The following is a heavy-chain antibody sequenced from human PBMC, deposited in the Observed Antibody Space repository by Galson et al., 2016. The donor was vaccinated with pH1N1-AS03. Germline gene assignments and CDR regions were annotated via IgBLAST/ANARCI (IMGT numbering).Heavy chain of an antibody. CDR2: VKGVFRTT. V-gene: IGHV1-69*05. CDR1: GLTFSSYA. D-gene: IGHD3-9*01. CDR3: ATAGNYFDIRRFDY. J-gene: IGHJ4*02. Sequence: SVKVSCKASGLTFSSYAISWVRQAPGQGLEWMGGVKGVFRTTNYAQKFQGRITITMDQSTGTAYMEVSSLRAEDTAVYYCATAGNYFDIRRFDYWGQGTPVPVFS.